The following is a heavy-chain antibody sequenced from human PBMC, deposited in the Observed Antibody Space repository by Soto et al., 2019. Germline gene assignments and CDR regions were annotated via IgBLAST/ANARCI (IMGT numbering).Heavy chain of an antibody. Sequence: SETLSLTCAVYGGSFSGYYWSWIRQPPGKGLEWIGEINHSGSTNYNPSLKSRVTISVDTSKNQFSLKLSSVTAADTAVYYCARRPRSSPVLFWGQGNLVTVSS. CDR2: INHSGST. V-gene: IGHV4-34*01. CDR1: GGSFSGYY. J-gene: IGHJ4*02. D-gene: IGHD6-13*01. CDR3: ARRPRSSPVLF.